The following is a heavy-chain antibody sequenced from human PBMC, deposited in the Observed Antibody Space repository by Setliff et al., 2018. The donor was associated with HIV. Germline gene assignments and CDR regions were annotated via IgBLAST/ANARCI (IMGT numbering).Heavy chain of an antibody. CDR2: IYHSGVT. CDR1: GGSISSGGYY. Sequence: SETLSLTCTVSGGSISSGGYYGSLIRQHPGKGLEWIGYIYHSGVTYYNPSLKSRVTISLDTSKNQFSLKLSSVTAADTAVYYCARGIAAAEGYFDNWGQGTLVTVSS. V-gene: IGHV4-31*03. CDR3: ARGIAAAEGYFDN. J-gene: IGHJ4*02. D-gene: IGHD6-13*01.